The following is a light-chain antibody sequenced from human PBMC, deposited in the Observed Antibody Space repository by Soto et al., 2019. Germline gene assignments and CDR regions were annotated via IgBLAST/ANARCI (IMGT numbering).Light chain of an antibody. V-gene: IGKV3-20*01. J-gene: IGKJ1*01. Sequence: IVLTQSPGTLSLSPGDTATLSCRASQTVASTFLAWYQHRPGQPPRLLIQDASIRAAGIPDRFSASGSGTKFPLTISSREPEDFAVYYCPHYSRSRGTSGQGP. CDR3: PHYSRSRGT. CDR1: QTVASTF. CDR2: DAS.